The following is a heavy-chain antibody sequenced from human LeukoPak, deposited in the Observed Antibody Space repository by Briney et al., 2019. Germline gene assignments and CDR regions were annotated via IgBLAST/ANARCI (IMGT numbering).Heavy chain of an antibody. D-gene: IGHD4-17*01. Sequence: PSETLSLTCTVSGGSISSNSYYWGWIRQPPGKGLEWIGSIYYSGSTYYNPSLKSRVTISVDTSKNQFSLKLSSVTAADTAVYYCARVRTGAYGDYLFDPWGQGTLVTVSS. J-gene: IGHJ5*02. V-gene: IGHV4-39*07. CDR2: IYYSGST. CDR1: GGSISSNSYY. CDR3: ARVRTGAYGDYLFDP.